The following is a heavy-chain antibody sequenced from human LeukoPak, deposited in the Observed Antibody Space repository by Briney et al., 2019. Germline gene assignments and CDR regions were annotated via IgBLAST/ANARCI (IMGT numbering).Heavy chain of an antibody. CDR3: TRDGSSGWSYYFDY. J-gene: IGHJ4*02. D-gene: IGHD6-19*01. CDR1: GFTFREFA. Sequence: GGSLRLSCTSSGFTFREFAVSWFRQAPGKGLEWIGFIRSSIYGGTPKAAASVKGRFTISRDDSKSIAYLQMNSLKTEDTAVYYCTRDGSSGWSYYFDYWGQGTLVTVSS. CDR2: IRSSIYGGTP. V-gene: IGHV3-49*03.